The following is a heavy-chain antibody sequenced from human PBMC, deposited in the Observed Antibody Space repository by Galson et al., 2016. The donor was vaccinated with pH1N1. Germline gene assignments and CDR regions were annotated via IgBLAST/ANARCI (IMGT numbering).Heavy chain of an antibody. CDR1: RFSFSDYW. Sequence: PRLSCSGSRFSFSDYWMHWVRQAPGKGLEWVANINQDGSQQYYVDSVRGRFTISRDNAKNSLYLQMNSLRAEDTAVYYCARAIGASGAFWGQGTLVTVSS. CDR3: ARAIGASGAF. CDR2: INQDGSQQ. V-gene: IGHV3-7*01. J-gene: IGHJ4*02. D-gene: IGHD4/OR15-4a*01.